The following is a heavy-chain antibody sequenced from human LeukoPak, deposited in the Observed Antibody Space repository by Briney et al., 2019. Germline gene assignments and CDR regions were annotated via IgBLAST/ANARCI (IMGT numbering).Heavy chain of an antibody. CDR1: GFTFSSYG. Sequence: GRSLRLSCAASGFTFSSYGMHWVRQAPGKGLEWVAVIWYDGSNKYYADSVKGRFTISRDNSKNTLYLQMNSLSAEDTAVYYCARFYGHYFDYWGQGTLVTVSS. CDR3: ARFYGHYFDY. D-gene: IGHD3-16*01. CDR2: IWYDGSNK. J-gene: IGHJ4*02. V-gene: IGHV3-33*01.